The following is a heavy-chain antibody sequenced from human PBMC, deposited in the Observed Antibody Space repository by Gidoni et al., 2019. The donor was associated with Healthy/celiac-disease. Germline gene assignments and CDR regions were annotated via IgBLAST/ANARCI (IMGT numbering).Heavy chain of an antibody. D-gene: IGHD2-2*01. V-gene: IGHV4-34*01. Sequence: QVQLQQWGAGLLKPSETLSLTCAVYGGYFSGYYWSWIRQPPGKGLEWIGEINHSGSTNYNPSLKSRVTISIDTSKNQFSLKLSSVTAADTAVYYCARGPPDIVVLPAAMFDDFDYWGQGTLVTVSS. CDR2: INHSGST. CDR3: ARGPPDIVVLPAAMFDDFDY. J-gene: IGHJ4*02. CDR1: GGYFSGYY.